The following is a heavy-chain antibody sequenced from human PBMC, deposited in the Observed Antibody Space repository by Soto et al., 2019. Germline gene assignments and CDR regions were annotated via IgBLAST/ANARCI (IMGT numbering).Heavy chain of an antibody. D-gene: IGHD3-10*02. V-gene: IGHV3-49*04. CDR2: IRSKAYGGTT. CDR1: GFTFGDYA. Sequence: EVQLVESGGGLVQPGRSLRLSCSASGFTFGDYAVSWVRQAPGKGLEWVGFIRSKAYGGTTEYAASVKGRFTILRDDSKSIAHLQMNSLKTEDTAVYYCARGSRREDYYVPFDYWGQGTVVTVSS. J-gene: IGHJ4*02. CDR3: ARGSRREDYYVPFDY.